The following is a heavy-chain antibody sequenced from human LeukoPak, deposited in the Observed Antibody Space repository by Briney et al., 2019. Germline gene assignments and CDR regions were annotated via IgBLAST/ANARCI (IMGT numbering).Heavy chain of an antibody. D-gene: IGHD6-13*01. CDR2: IYYSGST. CDR3: ARVHSSSWYGDY. V-gene: IGHV4-59*11. CDR1: GGSISSHY. J-gene: IGHJ4*02. Sequence: SETLSLTCTVSGGSISSHYWSWIRQTPGKGLEWIGYIYYSGSTNYNPSLKSRVTISVDTSRNQFSLKLSSVTAADTAVYYCARVHSSSWYGDYWGQGTLVTVSS.